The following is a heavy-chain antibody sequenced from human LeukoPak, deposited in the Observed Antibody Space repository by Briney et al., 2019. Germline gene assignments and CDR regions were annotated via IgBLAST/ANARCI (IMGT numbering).Heavy chain of an antibody. J-gene: IGHJ1*01. CDR3: AKDPSSSWYGEYFQR. D-gene: IGHD6-13*01. CDR2: ISYDGSNK. CDR1: GFTFSTYG. Sequence: GGSLRLSCAASGFTFSTYGMHWVRQAPGKGLEWVAVISYDGSNKYYADSVKGRFTISRDNTKNTLYLQMNSLRAEDTAVYYCAKDPSSSWYGEYFQRWGQGTLVTVSS. V-gene: IGHV3-30*18.